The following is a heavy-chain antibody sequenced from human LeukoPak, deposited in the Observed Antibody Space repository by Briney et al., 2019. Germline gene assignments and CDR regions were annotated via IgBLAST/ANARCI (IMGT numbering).Heavy chain of an antibody. CDR1: GGSFTGYY. Sequence: PSETLSLTCAVYGGSFTGYYWSWIRQPPGKGLEWIGEINHSGSTNYNPSLKSRVTISVDTSKNQFSLKLSSVTAADTAVYYCARAHLGWFDPWGQGTPVTVSS. CDR3: ARAHLGWFDP. CDR2: INHSGST. V-gene: IGHV4-34*01. J-gene: IGHJ5*02.